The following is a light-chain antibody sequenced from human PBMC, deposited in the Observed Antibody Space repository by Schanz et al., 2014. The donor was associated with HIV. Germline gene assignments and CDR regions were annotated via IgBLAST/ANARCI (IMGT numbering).Light chain of an antibody. CDR2: EVS. CDR3: VSYTGTNNPV. CDR1: SSDVGGYKY. J-gene: IGLJ2*01. Sequence: QSVLTQPPSASGSPGQSVTISCTGTSSDVGGYKYVSWYQQHPGKAPKLLIYEVSKRPLGVPDRFSGSKSGNTASLTVSGLQAEDEADYYCVSYTGTNNPVFGGGTKVTVL. V-gene: IGLV2-8*01.